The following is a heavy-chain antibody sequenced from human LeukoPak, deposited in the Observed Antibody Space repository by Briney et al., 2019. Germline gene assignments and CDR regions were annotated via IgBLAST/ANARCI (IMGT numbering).Heavy chain of an antibody. Sequence: SGTLSLTCAVYGGSLSYYYWSWIRQPPGKGLEWIGEINHSGSSNYNPSLKSRVTISVDTSKNQFSLNLSSVTAADTAVYYCARETSAAAGFFDYWGQGTLVTVSS. D-gene: IGHD6-13*01. CDR3: ARETSAAAGFFDY. J-gene: IGHJ4*02. V-gene: IGHV4-34*01. CDR2: INHSGSS. CDR1: GGSLSYYY.